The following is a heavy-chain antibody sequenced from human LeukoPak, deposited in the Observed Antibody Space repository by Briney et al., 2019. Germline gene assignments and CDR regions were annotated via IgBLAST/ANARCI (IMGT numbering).Heavy chain of an antibody. Sequence: SETLSLTCAVYGGSFSGYYWSWIRQPPGKGLEWIGEINRSGSTNYNPSLKSRVTISVDTSKNQFSLKLSSVTAADTAVYYCARGRTLLEWLLVDYYYYGMDVWGQGTTVTVSS. CDR3: ARGRTLLEWLLVDYYYYGMDV. J-gene: IGHJ6*02. V-gene: IGHV4-34*01. CDR1: GGSFSGYY. CDR2: INRSGST. D-gene: IGHD3-3*01.